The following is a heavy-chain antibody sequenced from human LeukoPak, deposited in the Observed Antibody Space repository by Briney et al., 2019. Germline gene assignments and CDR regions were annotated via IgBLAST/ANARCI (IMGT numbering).Heavy chain of an antibody. Sequence: GGSLRLSCAASGFTVSSNYMSWVRQAPGKGLEWVSAISGRDGRTYYTDSVKGRFTISRDNSKNTLYLQMSSLRAEDTAVYYCAREGYYYGSGSFDYFDYWGQGTLVTVSS. CDR2: ISGRDGRT. J-gene: IGHJ4*02. V-gene: IGHV3-53*05. D-gene: IGHD3-10*01. CDR1: GFTVSSNY. CDR3: AREGYYYGSGSFDYFDY.